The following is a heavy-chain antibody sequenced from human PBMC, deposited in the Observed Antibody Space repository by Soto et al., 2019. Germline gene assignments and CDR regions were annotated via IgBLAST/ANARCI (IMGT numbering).Heavy chain of an antibody. Sequence: QVQLVQSGTEVKKPGSSVKVSCKASGGTFSRYALSWVRQAPGQGPEWMGGIVPMFGTANYAQKFQGRVTITADASTSTAYMQLSSLISEDTAVYYCARGVYYDSRGYYFFFWGQGTLVTVSS. J-gene: IGHJ4*02. D-gene: IGHD3-22*01. V-gene: IGHV1-69*01. CDR3: ARGVYYDSRGYYFFF. CDR1: GGTFSRYA. CDR2: IVPMFGTA.